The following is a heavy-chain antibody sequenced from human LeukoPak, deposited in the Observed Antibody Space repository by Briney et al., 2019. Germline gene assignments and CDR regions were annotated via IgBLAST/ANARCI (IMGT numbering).Heavy chain of an antibody. CDR3: ARGVTRHSSSCGY. CDR2: VDPEDGET. J-gene: IGHJ4*02. Sequence: ASVKVSCKVSGYTFTDCYMHWVQQAPGKGLEWMGLVDPEDGETIYAEKFQGRVTITADTSTDTAYMELSSLRSEDTAVYYCARGVTRHSSSCGYWGQGTLVTVSS. CDR1: GYTFTDCY. V-gene: IGHV1-69-2*01. D-gene: IGHD6-13*01.